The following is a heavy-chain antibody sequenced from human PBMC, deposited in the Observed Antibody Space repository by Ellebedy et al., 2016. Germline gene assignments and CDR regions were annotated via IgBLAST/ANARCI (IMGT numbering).Heavy chain of an antibody. V-gene: IGHV3-30*18. Sequence: GESLKISXAASGFTFSSYGMHWVRQAPGKGLEWVAVISFDGSNKYYADSVKGRFTISRDNSKNTLYLQMNSLRAEDTAVYYCAKDGGPGRWLLGWYFDLWGRGTLVTVSS. CDR1: GFTFSSYG. CDR3: AKDGGPGRWLLGWYFDL. CDR2: ISFDGSNK. D-gene: IGHD5-24*01. J-gene: IGHJ2*01.